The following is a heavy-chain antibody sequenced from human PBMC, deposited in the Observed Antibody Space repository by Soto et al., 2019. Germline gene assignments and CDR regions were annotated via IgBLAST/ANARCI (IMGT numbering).Heavy chain of an antibody. D-gene: IGHD3-9*01. V-gene: IGHV4-4*02. Sequence: SETLSLTRRVAGENSKRNYGLAWVRQSPREGLEWVGEIYHSGSAIYTPSFKNRVTLSLDGYKNEFSLNVNSVTAADTAVYYCARSVILTGGSYKGLIRLHYFDTWGPGTLVTVSS. CDR2: IYHSGSA. CDR3: ARSVILTGGSYKGLIRLHYFDT. J-gene: IGHJ4*02. CDR1: GENSKRNYG.